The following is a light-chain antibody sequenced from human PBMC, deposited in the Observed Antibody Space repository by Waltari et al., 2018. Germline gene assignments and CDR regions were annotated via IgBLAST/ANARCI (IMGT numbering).Light chain of an antibody. J-gene: IGLJ3*02. Sequence: QSALTQQASVSGTVGQKVTLSCTGNSDNTGSYAVGWYQQISHGAPKTVMLGNSLPSGIPGRFSASKSGTTASLTISGLQPEDEADYYCSTWDYRLGGWVFGGGTKLTVL. CDR2: GNS. V-gene: IGLV1-44*01. CDR3: STWDYRLGGWV. CDR1: SDNTGSYA.